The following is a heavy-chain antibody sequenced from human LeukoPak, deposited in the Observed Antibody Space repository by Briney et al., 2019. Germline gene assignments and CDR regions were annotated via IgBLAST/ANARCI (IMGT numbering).Heavy chain of an antibody. CDR3: ARDEDWSGYYGAFDI. CDR2: INSDGSST. J-gene: IGHJ3*02. D-gene: IGHD3-3*01. CDR1: GFTFSIYW. Sequence: GGSLRLSCAASGFTFSIYWMHWVRQAPGKGLVWVSRINSDGSSTSYADSVKGRFTISRDNAKNTLYLQMNSLRAEGTAVYYCARDEDWSGYYGAFDIWGQGTMVTVSS. V-gene: IGHV3-74*01.